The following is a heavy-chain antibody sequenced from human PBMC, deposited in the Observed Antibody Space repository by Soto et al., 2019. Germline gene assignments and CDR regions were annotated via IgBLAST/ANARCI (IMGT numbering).Heavy chain of an antibody. D-gene: IGHD3-3*01. V-gene: IGHV1-69*01. CDR1: GGTFSSYA. J-gene: IGHJ6*02. CDR2: IIPIFGTA. Sequence: KASGGTFSSYAMSWVRQAPGQGLEWMGGIIPIFGTANYAQKFQGRVTITADESTSTAYMELSSLRLEDAALYYCTTSLRHPGPFGAEVWGQGTTVTVSS. CDR3: TTSLRHPGPFGAEV.